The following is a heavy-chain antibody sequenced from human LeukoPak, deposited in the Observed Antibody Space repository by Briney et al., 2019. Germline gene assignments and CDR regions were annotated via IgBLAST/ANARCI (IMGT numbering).Heavy chain of an antibody. V-gene: IGHV1-2*02. Sequence: ASVKVSCKASGYTFTGYYMHWVRQAPGQGLEWMGWINPNSGGTNYAQKFQGRVTMARDTSISTAYMELSRLRSDDTAVYYCAREGVGLPPQYCSSTSCYFAPARNWFDPWGQGTLVTVSS. J-gene: IGHJ5*02. CDR3: AREGVGLPPQYCSSTSCYFAPARNWFDP. D-gene: IGHD2-2*01. CDR2: INPNSGGT. CDR1: GYTFTGYY.